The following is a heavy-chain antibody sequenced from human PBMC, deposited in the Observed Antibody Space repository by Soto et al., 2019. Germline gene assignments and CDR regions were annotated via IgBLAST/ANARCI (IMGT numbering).Heavy chain of an antibody. J-gene: IGHJ5*01. V-gene: IGHV1-18*04. D-gene: IGHD2-2*01. CDR1: GYTSADFG. Sequence: AAVKVSCKASGYTSADFGISWVRQAPGQGLEWMGWVSGNNGASNPAPKVQGRITMTLDTSTGVSYMALRSLRSDDTAIYYCVRDQKYFRVNGNWFDSWGQGTLVTVSS. CDR3: VRDQKYFRVNGNWFDS. CDR2: VSGNNGAS.